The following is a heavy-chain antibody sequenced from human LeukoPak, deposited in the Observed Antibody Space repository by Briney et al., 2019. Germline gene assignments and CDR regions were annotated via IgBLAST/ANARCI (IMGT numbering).Heavy chain of an antibody. J-gene: IGHJ3*02. D-gene: IGHD3-10*01. V-gene: IGHV3-43D*03. CDR2: ISWDGGST. Sequence: GGSLRLSCAASGFTFDDYAMHWVRQAPGKGLEWVSLISWDGGSTYYADSVKGRFTISRDNSKNSLYLQMNSLRAEDTALYYCAKDMVVRGDMGAFDIWGQGTMVTVSS. CDR3: AKDMVVRGDMGAFDI. CDR1: GFTFDDYA.